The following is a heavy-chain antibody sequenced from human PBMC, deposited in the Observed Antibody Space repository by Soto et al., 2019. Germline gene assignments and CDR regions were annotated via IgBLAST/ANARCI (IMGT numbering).Heavy chain of an antibody. Sequence: ASVKVSCKASGYTFTSYYMNWVRQAPGQGLEWLGIINPSGGYTTYAQRFLGRVTMTSDTSTSTVHMELGSLTSEDTAVYYCARGGGIVVVTALDYWGQGTLVTVSS. CDR2: INPSGGYT. D-gene: IGHD2-21*02. CDR1: GYTFTSYY. J-gene: IGHJ4*02. V-gene: IGHV1-46*03. CDR3: ARGGGIVVVTALDY.